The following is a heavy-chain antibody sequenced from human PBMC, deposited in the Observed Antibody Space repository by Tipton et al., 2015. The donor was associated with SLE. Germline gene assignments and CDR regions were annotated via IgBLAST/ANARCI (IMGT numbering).Heavy chain of an antibody. J-gene: IGHJ5*02. Sequence: LRLSCTVSGGSISSYYWSWIRQPPGKGLEWIGYIYYSGSTNYNPSLKSRVTISVDTSKNQFSLKLSSVTATDTAVYYCASGGIVAREDWFHPWGQGTLVTVSS. CDR3: ASGGIVAREDWFHP. CDR1: GGSISSYY. V-gene: IGHV4-59*01. D-gene: IGHD2/OR15-2a*01. CDR2: IYYSGST.